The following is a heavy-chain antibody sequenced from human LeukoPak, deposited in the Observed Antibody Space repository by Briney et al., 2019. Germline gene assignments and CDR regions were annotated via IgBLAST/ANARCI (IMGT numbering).Heavy chain of an antibody. CDR3: AKGERWLQYFDY. Sequence: PGGSLRLSCAASGFTFSNCGMHWVRQAPGKGLEWVTFIRYDGNNQYYADSVKGRFTISRDNSKNTLYLHMNSLRAEDTAVYYCAKGERWLQYFDYWGQGTLVTVSS. J-gene: IGHJ4*02. D-gene: IGHD5-24*01. CDR2: IRYDGNNQ. V-gene: IGHV3-30*02. CDR1: GFTFSNCG.